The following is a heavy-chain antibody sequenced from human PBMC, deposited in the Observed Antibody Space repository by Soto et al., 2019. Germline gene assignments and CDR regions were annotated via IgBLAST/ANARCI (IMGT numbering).Heavy chain of an antibody. CDR2: IYHSGST. Sequence: QVQLQESGPGLVKPSGTLSLTCAVSGGSISSSNWWSWVRPPPGKGLEWIGEIYHSGSTNDNPSLKSRVTISVDQSKNQFSLKLSSVTAADTAVYYCARDRKWIQLDYYYGMDVWGQGTTVTVSS. CDR1: GGSISSSNW. CDR3: ARDRKWIQLDYYYGMDV. J-gene: IGHJ6*02. D-gene: IGHD1-1*01. V-gene: IGHV4-4*02.